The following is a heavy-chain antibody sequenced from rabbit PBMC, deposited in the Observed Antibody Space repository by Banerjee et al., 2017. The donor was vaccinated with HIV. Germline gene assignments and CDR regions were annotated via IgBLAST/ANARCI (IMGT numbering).Heavy chain of an antibody. CDR3: ARADAGSTYWGWDL. V-gene: IGHV1S47*01. J-gene: IGHJ4*01. D-gene: IGHD4-2*01. Sequence: EESGGGLVKPGASLTLTCTASGFDFSSNAMCWVRQAPGKGPEWIACIYNGDGSTYYASWVNGRFTISKTSSATVTLQMTSLTAADTATYFCARADAGSTYWGWDLWDPGTLVTVS. CDR1: GFDFSSNA. CDR2: IYNGDGST.